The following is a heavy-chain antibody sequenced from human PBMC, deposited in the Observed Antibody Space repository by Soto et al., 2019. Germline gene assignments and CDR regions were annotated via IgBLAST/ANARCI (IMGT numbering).Heavy chain of an antibody. CDR2: IYYSGST. CDR1: GGSVSSGSYY. J-gene: IGHJ5*02. CDR3: ARGLGEYNWNDINWFDP. Sequence: PSDTLSLTCTVSGGSVSSGSYYWSWIRQPPGKGLEWIGYIYYSGSTNYNPSLKSRVTISVDTSKNQFSLKLSSVTAADTAVYYCARGLGEYNWNDINWFDPWGQGTLVTVSS. V-gene: IGHV4-61*01. D-gene: IGHD1-20*01.